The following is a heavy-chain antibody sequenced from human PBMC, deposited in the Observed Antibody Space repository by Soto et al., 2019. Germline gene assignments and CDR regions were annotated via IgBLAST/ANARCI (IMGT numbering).Heavy chain of an antibody. Sequence: PTETLSDAWTVSDAATSRSSYYWCWVRQPPGRVLEWIGSIYYSGSTYYNPSLKSRVTISVDTSKNQFSLKLSSVTAADTAVYYCARLAAGSYYYYYGMDVWGQGTTVT. D-gene: IGHD6-13*01. CDR2: IYYSGST. V-gene: IGHV4-39*01. J-gene: IGHJ6*02. CDR1: DAATSRSSYY. CDR3: ARLAAGSYYYYYGMDV.